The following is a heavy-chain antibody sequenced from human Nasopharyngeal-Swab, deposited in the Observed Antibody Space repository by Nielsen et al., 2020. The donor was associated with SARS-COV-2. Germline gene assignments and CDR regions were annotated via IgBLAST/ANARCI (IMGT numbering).Heavy chain of an antibody. CDR1: GVTFTTHW. D-gene: IGHD6-19*01. CDR2: INTDGSTK. J-gene: IGHJ6*02. Sequence: GESLKISCVYSGVTFTTHWMHWARQAPGKGLVWVSHINTDGSTKNYADSVKGRFTISRDSAKNTLYLQMNSLRAEDTAVYYCARDLYRQQWPLYNYYGMDVWGQGTTVTVSS. V-gene: IGHV3-74*01. CDR3: ARDLYRQQWPLYNYYGMDV.